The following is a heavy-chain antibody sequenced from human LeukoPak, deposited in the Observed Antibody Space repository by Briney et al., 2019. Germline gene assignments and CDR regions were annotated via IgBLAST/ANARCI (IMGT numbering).Heavy chain of an antibody. J-gene: IGHJ5*02. Sequence: PSETLSLTCSVSGGSTAGYYWSWIRQPPGKGLEWVAYMHYTGNTYYNSSPKSRLTISVDTSKNQFSLRLTFVTAADTAMYYCARHLSGSSWFDPWGQGTLVTVSS. V-gene: IGHV4-59*08. CDR2: MHYTGNT. CDR1: GGSTAGYY. D-gene: IGHD1-26*01. CDR3: ARHLSGSSWFDP.